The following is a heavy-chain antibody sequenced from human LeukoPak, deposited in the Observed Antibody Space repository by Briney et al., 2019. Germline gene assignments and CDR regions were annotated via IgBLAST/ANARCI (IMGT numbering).Heavy chain of an antibody. CDR2: ISDDGRNK. Sequence: GGSLRLSCAASEFSFSTYGMHWVRQAPGKGLDWVAVISDDGRNKYYADSVKGRFTTSRDNSKSTLYLQMNSLRAEDTAVYYCAKDQGDAGVAFDIWGQGTMVIVSS. J-gene: IGHJ3*02. CDR1: EFSFSTYG. V-gene: IGHV3-30*18. D-gene: IGHD1-26*01. CDR3: AKDQGDAGVAFDI.